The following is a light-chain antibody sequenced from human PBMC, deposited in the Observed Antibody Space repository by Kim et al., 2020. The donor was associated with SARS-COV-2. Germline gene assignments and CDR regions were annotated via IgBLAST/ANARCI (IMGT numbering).Light chain of an antibody. CDR1: SLRSYY. Sequence: SSELTQDPAVSVALGQTVRITCQGDSLRSYYASWYQQKPGQAPVLVVYGKNNRPSGIPDRFSGSSSGNTASLTITGAQAEDEADYYCNSRDSSGTLWVFGGGTQLTVL. CDR2: GKN. CDR3: NSRDSSGTLWV. J-gene: IGLJ3*02. V-gene: IGLV3-19*01.